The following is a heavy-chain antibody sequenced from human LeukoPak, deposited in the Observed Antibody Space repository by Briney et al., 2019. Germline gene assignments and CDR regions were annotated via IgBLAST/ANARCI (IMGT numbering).Heavy chain of an antibody. CDR1: GFIFSSYW. J-gene: IGHJ4*02. CDR2: IKEDGSEK. V-gene: IGHV3-7*01. D-gene: IGHD4-17*01. CDR3: AREHDYGDYVDY. Sequence: GESLKTSCAASGFIFSSYWMSWVRQAPGKGLEWVANIKEDGSEKKYVDSVKGRFTISRDNAKNSVYLQMNSLRAEDTAVYYCAREHDYGDYVDYRGQGTLVTVSS.